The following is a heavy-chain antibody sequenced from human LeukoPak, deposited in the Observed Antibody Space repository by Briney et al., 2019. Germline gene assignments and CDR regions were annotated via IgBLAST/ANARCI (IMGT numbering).Heavy chain of an antibody. J-gene: IGHJ4*02. CDR1: AYTLTDYY. Sequence: PGASVTVSCQPSAYTLTDYYMHWVRQAPGQGIEWKGWINPNSGDTNYAQKFQGRVTMTRDTSISTAYMDLSRLTSDDTAIYYCARDWRGSYFPDFWGQGTLVTVSS. CDR3: ARDWRGSYFPDF. D-gene: IGHD1-26*01. CDR2: INPNSGDT. V-gene: IGHV1-2*02.